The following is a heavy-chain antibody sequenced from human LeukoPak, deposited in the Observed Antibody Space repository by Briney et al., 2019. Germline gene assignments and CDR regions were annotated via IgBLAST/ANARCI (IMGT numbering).Heavy chain of an antibody. J-gene: IGHJ4*02. D-gene: IGHD3-10*01. CDR1: GFTFSSYW. V-gene: IGHV3-7*01. Sequence: PGGSLRLSCAASGFTFSSYWMSWVRQAPGKGLEWVANIKQGGSEKYYVDSVKGRFTISRDNAKNSLYLQMNSLRAEDTAVYYCARVLAFGSGSYYPFDYWGQGTLVTVSS. CDR2: IKQGGSEK. CDR3: ARVLAFGSGSYYPFDY.